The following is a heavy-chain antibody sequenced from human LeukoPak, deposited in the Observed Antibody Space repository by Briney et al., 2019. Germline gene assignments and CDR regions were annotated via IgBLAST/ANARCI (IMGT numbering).Heavy chain of an antibody. J-gene: IGHJ3*02. D-gene: IGHD3-3*01. Sequence: PGGALRLSCAGSGFTFSDYYMSWVRQAPGKGLEWVSYISNSGTDIYYADSVKGRFTISRDNAKNSLYLQMNSLRAEDTAVYYCARFITIFGVVTPRAFDIWGQGTMVTVSS. CDR3: ARFITIFGVVTPRAFDI. CDR2: ISNSGTDI. CDR1: GFTFSDYY. V-gene: IGHV3-11*01.